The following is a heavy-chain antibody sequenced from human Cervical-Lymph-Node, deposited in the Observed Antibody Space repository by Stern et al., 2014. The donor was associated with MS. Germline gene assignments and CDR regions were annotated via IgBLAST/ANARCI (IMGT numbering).Heavy chain of an antibody. CDR3: ARACVSERGCYGMDA. J-gene: IGHJ6*02. V-gene: IGHV1-69*09. CDR2: IIPIFGIA. Sequence: VQLVESGAEVKKPGSSVRVSCKASGGTFTSYPITWVRQAPGQGLEWMGRIIPIFGIANYAQKFEGRVLITADKSTSTVYLDLSNLRSEDTAVYYCARACVSERGCYGMDAWGQGTTVTVSS. CDR1: GGTFTSYP. D-gene: IGHD2-8*01.